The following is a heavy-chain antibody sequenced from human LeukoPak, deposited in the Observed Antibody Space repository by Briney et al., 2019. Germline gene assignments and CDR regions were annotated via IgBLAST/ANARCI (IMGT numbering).Heavy chain of an antibody. Sequence: EASVKVSCKASGYTFTSYDINWVRQATGQGLEWMGWMNPNSGNTGYAQKFQGRVTMTRNTSISTAYMELSSLRSEDTAVYYCARGYGYSSSWGIDYWGQGTLVTVSS. D-gene: IGHD6-13*01. CDR2: MNPNSGNT. J-gene: IGHJ4*02. CDR3: ARGYGYSSSWGIDY. V-gene: IGHV1-8*01. CDR1: GYTFTSYD.